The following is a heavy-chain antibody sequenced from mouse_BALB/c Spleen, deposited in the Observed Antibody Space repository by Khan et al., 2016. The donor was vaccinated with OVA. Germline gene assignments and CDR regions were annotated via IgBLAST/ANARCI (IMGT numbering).Heavy chain of an antibody. Sequence: QIQLVQSGPELKKPGETVKISCKASGYTFTDYSMQWVKQAPGKGLKWVGWINTETGEPTYADDFKGRFAFSLETSASTAYLQINTLKNEDTATYFCTRKEYDRGGLYAMDYWGQGTSVTVSS. CDR3: TRKEYDRGGLYAMDY. D-gene: IGHD2-14*01. CDR1: GYTFTDYS. V-gene: IGHV9-2-1*01. J-gene: IGHJ4*01. CDR2: INTETGEP.